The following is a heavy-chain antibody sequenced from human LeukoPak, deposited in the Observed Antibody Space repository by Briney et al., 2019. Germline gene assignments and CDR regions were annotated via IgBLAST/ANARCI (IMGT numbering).Heavy chain of an antibody. CDR1: GGSMSSYY. J-gene: IGHJ4*02. V-gene: IGHV4-59*13. Sequence: SETLSLTCTVSGGSMSSYYWSWIRQPPGEGLEWIGYIYYSGSTKYNPSLKSRVTILVDTSKNQFSLKLSSVTAADTAVYYCARDLGDGYNWAYWGQGTLVTVSS. CDR2: IYYSGST. D-gene: IGHD5-24*01. CDR3: ARDLGDGYNWAY.